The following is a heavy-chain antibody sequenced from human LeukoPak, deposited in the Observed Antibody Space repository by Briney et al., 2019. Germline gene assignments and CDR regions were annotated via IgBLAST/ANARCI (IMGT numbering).Heavy chain of an antibody. CDR1: GGSFSGYY. D-gene: IGHD3-16*01. J-gene: IGHJ6*02. V-gene: IGHV4-34*01. Sequence: PSETLSLTCAVYGGSFSGYYWSWIRQPPGKGLEWIGEINHSGSTNYNPSLKSRVTISVDTSKNQFSLKLSSVTAADTAVYYCARFRLGPATRYYYYYYGMDVWGQGTTVTVSS. CDR2: INHSGST. CDR3: ARFRLGPATRYYYYYYGMDV.